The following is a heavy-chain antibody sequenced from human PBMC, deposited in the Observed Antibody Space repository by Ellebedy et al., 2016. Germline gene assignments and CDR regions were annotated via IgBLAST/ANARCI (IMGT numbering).Heavy chain of an antibody. Sequence: GESLKISCAASGFTFRDYYMNWIRQAPGKGLEWIAYISSSGTTIYYADSVKGRFTISRDNAKNSLHLQMNSLRAEDTAVYYCARDALLWFGYDYWGQGTLVTVSS. CDR3: ARDALLWFGYDY. D-gene: IGHD3-10*01. CDR2: ISSSGTTI. CDR1: GFTFRDYY. V-gene: IGHV3-11*01. J-gene: IGHJ4*02.